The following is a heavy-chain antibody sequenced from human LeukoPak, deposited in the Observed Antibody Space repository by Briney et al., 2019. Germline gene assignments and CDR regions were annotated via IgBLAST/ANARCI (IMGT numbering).Heavy chain of an antibody. Sequence: PGGSLRLSCAASGFTFSSYAMSWVRQAPGKGLEWVSAISGSGGSTYYADSVKGRFTISRDNSKNTLYLQMDSLRAEDTAVYYCANLGIAVAGTNYWGQGTLVTVSS. CDR2: ISGSGGST. D-gene: IGHD6-19*01. J-gene: IGHJ4*02. V-gene: IGHV3-23*01. CDR3: ANLGIAVAGTNY. CDR1: GFTFSSYA.